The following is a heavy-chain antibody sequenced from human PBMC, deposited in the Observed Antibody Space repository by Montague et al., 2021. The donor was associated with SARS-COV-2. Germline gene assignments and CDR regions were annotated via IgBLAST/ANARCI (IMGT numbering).Heavy chain of an antibody. J-gene: IGHJ3*02. CDR3: ARDTDSGSYWDAFDI. V-gene: IGHV3-74*01. CDR1: GFTFSSYW. D-gene: IGHD1-26*01. Sequence: SLRLSCAASGFTFSSYWMHWVRQAPGKGLVWVSRISSDGSGTTYADSVKGLFTISRDNAKNTLYLQMNSLRAEDTAVYYCARDTDSGSYWDAFDIWGQGTMVTVSS. CDR2: ISSDGSGT.